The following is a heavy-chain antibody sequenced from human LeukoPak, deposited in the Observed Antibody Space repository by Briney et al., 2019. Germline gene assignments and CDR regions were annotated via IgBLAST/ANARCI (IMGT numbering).Heavy chain of an antibody. CDR3: TRDVREGCDI. J-gene: IGHJ3*02. CDR1: GFRFGGFW. V-gene: IGHV3-7*01. Sequence: PGGSLRLSCEASGFRFGGFWMNWVRQAPGKGPERVANINQDGSEKLYVDSVKGRFTISRDNAKNSLYLQMNSLRVEDTAVYYCTRDVREGCDIWGHGTMVTVSS. CDR2: INQDGSEK.